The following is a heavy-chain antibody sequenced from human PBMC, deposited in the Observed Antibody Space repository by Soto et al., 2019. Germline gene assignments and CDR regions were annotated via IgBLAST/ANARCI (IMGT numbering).Heavy chain of an antibody. V-gene: IGHV4-34*01. J-gene: IGHJ6*02. Sequence: SETLSLTCAVYGGSFSGYYWSWIRQPPGKGLEWIGEINHSGSTNYNPSLKSRVTISVDTSKNQFSLKLSSVTAADTAVYYCARGRGCSSTSCYKGNYYYYGMDVWGQGTTVTVSS. CDR1: GGSFSGYY. CDR3: ARGRGCSSTSCYKGNYYYYGMDV. D-gene: IGHD2-2*02. CDR2: INHSGST.